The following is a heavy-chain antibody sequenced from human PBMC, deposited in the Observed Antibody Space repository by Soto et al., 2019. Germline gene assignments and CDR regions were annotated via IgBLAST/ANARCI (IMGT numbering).Heavy chain of an antibody. V-gene: IGHV3-30-3*01. CDR1: GFTFSSYA. Sequence: VQLVESGGGVVQPGRSLRLSCAASGFTFSSYAMHWVRQAPGKGLEWVAVISYDGSNKYYADSVKGRFTISRDNSKNTLYLQMNSLRAEDTAVYYCARDTAHDFWSGYPIDYWGQGTLVTVSS. D-gene: IGHD3-3*01. CDR2: ISYDGSNK. J-gene: IGHJ4*02. CDR3: ARDTAHDFWSGYPIDY.